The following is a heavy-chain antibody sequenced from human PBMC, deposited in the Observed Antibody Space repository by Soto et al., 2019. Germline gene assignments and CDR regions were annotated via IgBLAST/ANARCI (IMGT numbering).Heavy chain of an antibody. J-gene: IGHJ5*01. CDR2: VSNSGST. V-gene: IGHV4-59*12. Sequence: SETLCLTCTVSGTSLSSYYWTWIRQPPGSGLAWIRYVSNSGSTTYNPSLKSRVTISVDTSKNQFSLKLSSVTAADSAVYYCARLGKSTGSDSWGQGALVTVSS. CDR3: ARLGKSTGSDS. CDR1: GTSLSSYY. D-gene: IGHD1-1*01.